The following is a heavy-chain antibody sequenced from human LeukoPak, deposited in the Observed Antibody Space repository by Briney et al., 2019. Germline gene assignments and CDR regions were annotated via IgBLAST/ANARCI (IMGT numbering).Heavy chain of an antibody. CDR1: GFSLSTSGVG. D-gene: IGHD6-19*01. V-gene: IGHV2-5*02. J-gene: IGHJ5*02. Sequence: ESGPTLVKPTQTLTLTCTFSGFSLSTSGVGVGWIRQPPGKALEWLALIYWDDDKRYSPSLKSRLTITKVTSKNQVVLTMTNMDPVDTATYYCAHRRGGRGRSSGWYWFDPWGQGTLVTVSS. CDR3: AHRRGGRGRSSGWYWFDP. CDR2: IYWDDDK.